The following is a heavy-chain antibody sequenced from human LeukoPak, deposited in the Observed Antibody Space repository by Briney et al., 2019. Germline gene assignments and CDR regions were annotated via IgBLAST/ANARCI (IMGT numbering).Heavy chain of an antibody. CDR3: ARNYYDRSGYYRALDY. V-gene: IGHV4-30-4*07. J-gene: IGHJ4*02. Sequence: SETLSLTCAGSGGSIARGDYSWRWLRQPPGRGGEGLGYIYYSGSTYYNPSLKRRLSISEDTSKNQFSLKLRSVAAADTAVYYCARNYYDRSGYYRALDYWGQGTLVTVSS. D-gene: IGHD3-22*01. CDR2: IYYSGST. CDR1: GGSIARGDYS.